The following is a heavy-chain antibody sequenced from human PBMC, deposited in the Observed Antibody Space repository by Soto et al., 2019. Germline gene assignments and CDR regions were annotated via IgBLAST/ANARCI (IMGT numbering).Heavy chain of an antibody. CDR1: GFTVSRDY. CDR3: ARAYGGNPALFDP. J-gene: IGHJ5*02. CDR2: IYTGGST. V-gene: IGHV3-53*01. D-gene: IGHD4-17*01. Sequence: GGSLRLSCAASGFTVSRDYMSWVRQAPGKGLEWVSVIYTGGSTYYADSVKGRFTSSRDNSKNTLYLQMNSLRAEDTAVYYCARAYGGNPALFDPWGQGTLVTVSS.